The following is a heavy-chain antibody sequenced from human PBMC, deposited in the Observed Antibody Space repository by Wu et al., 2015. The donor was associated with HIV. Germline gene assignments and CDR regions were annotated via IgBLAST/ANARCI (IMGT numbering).Heavy chain of an antibody. D-gene: IGHD3-22*01. CDR1: GGTFTKSA. Sequence: QVQLVQSGAEVKKPGSSVKVSCKASGGTFTKSAISWVRQAPGQGLEWMGVIIPFFGTPNYAQQFQGRVTITADESTSTAYMDLSSLRLEDTAVYYCARDYYDSSGYPPGYYGMDVWGQGTTVTGLL. V-gene: IGHV1-69*12. CDR2: IIPFFGTP. J-gene: IGHJ6*02. CDR3: ARDYYDSSGYPPGYYGMDV.